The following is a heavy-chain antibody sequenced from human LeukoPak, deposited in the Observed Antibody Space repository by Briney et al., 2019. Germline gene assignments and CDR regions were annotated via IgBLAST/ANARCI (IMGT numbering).Heavy chain of an antibody. V-gene: IGHV3-9*01. D-gene: IGHD6-6*01. J-gene: IGHJ4*02. CDR1: GFTFDDYA. CDR2: ISWNSGSI. CDR3: AKDTHVVSSSDFDC. Sequence: GGSLRLSCAASGFTFDDYATHWVRHAPGKGLEWVSGISWNSGSIGYADSVKGRFTISRDNAKNSLYLQMNSLRAEDTALYYCAKDTHVVSSSDFDCWGQGTLVTVSS.